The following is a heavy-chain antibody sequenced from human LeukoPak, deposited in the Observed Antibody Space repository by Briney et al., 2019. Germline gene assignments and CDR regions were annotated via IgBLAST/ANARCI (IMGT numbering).Heavy chain of an antibody. CDR3: TTSITMIVVGNAFDI. CDR1: GFTFSNAW. J-gene: IGHJ3*02. Sequence: GGSLRLSCAASGFTFSNAWMSWVRQAPGKGLEWVGRIKSKTDGGTTDYAAPVKGRFTIPRDDSKNTLYLQMNSLKTEDTAVYYCTTSITMIVVGNAFDIWGQGTMVTVSS. D-gene: IGHD3-22*01. CDR2: IKSKTDGGTT. V-gene: IGHV3-15*01.